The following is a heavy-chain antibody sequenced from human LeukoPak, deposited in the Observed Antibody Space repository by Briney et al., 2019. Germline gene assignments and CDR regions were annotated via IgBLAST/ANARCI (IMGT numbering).Heavy chain of an antibody. Sequence: SETLSLTCTVSGGSISSSSYYWGWIRQPPGKGLEWIGSIYYSGSTYYNPSLKSRVTISVDTSKNQFSLKLSSVSAADTAVYYCARLYGDYAGYYGMDVWGQGTTVTVSS. CDR2: IYYSGST. CDR3: ARLYGDYAGYYGMDV. CDR1: GGSISSSSYY. V-gene: IGHV4-39*01. J-gene: IGHJ6*02. D-gene: IGHD4-17*01.